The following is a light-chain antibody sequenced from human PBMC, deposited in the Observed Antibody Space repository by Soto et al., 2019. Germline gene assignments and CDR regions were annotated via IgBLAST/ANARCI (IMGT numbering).Light chain of an antibody. Sequence: QSALTQPRSVSGSPGQSVTISCTGTSSDVGGYNYVSWYQQHPGKAPKLMIYDVSKRPSGVPDRFSGSKSGNPASLTISGLQAEEEADYYCCSYAGSYTGVFGGGTKVTVL. V-gene: IGLV2-11*01. J-gene: IGLJ2*01. CDR2: DVS. CDR3: CSYAGSYTGV. CDR1: SSDVGGYNY.